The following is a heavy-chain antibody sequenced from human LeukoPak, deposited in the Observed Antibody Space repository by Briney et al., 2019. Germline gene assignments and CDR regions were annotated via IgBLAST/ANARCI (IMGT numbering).Heavy chain of an antibody. D-gene: IGHD2-15*01. CDR3: ARGGCSGGSCYSRLGYYYGMDV. J-gene: IGHJ6*02. V-gene: IGHV1-69*04. CDR1: GYTFTSYD. Sequence: SVKVSCKASGYTFTSYDINWVRQAPGQGLEWMGRIIPILGIANYAQKFQGRVTITADKSTSTAYMEQSSLRSEDTAVYYCARGGCSGGSCYSRLGYYYGMDVWGQGTTVTVSS. CDR2: IIPILGIA.